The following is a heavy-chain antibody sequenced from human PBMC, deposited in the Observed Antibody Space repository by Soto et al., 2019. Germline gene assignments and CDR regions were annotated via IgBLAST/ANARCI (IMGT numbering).Heavy chain of an antibody. J-gene: IGHJ4*02. D-gene: IGHD2-15*01. Sequence: QITLKESGPTLVKPTQTLTLTCTFSGFSLSTGGVGVGWIRQPPGKALEWLALIYWDDDKRYRTSLQNRLTITADSSYNQVVLAMSNMGPDDTATSYYAHRNVEEVGGSTNTFDHWGQGALVTVS. V-gene: IGHV2-5*02. CDR3: AHRNVEEVGGSTNTFDH. CDR1: GFSLSTGGVG. CDR2: IYWDDDK.